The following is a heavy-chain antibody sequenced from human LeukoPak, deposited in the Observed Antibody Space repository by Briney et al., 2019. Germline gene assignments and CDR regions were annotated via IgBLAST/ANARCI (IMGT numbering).Heavy chain of an antibody. D-gene: IGHD2-2*01. V-gene: IGHV3-30*18. J-gene: IGHJ4*02. CDR2: ISYDGSNK. CDR3: AKFEGLCGSANTCYHFDC. CDR1: GFTFSSYG. Sequence: GGSLRLSCAASGFTFSSYGMHWVRQAPGKGLEWVAVISYDGSNKYYADSVKGRFTISRDNSKNTLYLHMNSLRAEDTAVYYCAKFEGLCGSANTCYHFDCWGQGTLVTVSS.